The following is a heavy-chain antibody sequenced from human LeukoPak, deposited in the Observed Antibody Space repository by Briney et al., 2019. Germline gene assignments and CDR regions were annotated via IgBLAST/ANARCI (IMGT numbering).Heavy chain of an antibody. Sequence: SETLSLTCTVSGGSMSTYYWSRIPQPPGEGLEWIGYIYYSGSTNYHPSLKSRVTMSVDTSKNQFSLKLTSVTAADTAVYYCASGGAGIAAAPWGQGTMVTVSS. CDR3: ASGGAGIAAAP. D-gene: IGHD6-13*01. CDR2: IYYSGST. V-gene: IGHV4-59*01. CDR1: GGSMSTYY. J-gene: IGHJ3*01.